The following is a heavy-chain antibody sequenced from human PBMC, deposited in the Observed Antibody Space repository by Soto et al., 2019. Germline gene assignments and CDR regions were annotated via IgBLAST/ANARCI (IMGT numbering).Heavy chain of an antibody. CDR3: AGLEWNDIFRFHP. CDR1: GGSIRDTAHY. J-gene: IGHJ5*02. D-gene: IGHD1-1*01. CDR2: LYYSGTT. Sequence: QLHLQESGPGLVKPSETLSLTCTVSGGSIRDTAHYWAWTRQPPGKGLEWIGSLYYSGTTYYNPSLESRVTISVDTSKNQFSLRLNSVTAADTAVYHCAGLEWNDIFRFHPWGQGSLVTVSS. V-gene: IGHV4-39*01.